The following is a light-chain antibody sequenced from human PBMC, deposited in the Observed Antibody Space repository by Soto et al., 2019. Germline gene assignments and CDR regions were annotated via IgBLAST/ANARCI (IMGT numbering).Light chain of an antibody. CDR2: DVS. V-gene: IGLV2-14*01. J-gene: IGLJ1*01. CDR1: SSDVGGYNY. Sequence: QSALTQPASVSGSPGQSIIISCTGTSSDVGGYNYVSWYQQHPGKAPKLMIYDVSNRPSGVSNRFSGSKSGNTASLTISGLQAEDEADYYCSSYTSSSNYVFGTGTKLTVL. CDR3: SSYTSSSNYV.